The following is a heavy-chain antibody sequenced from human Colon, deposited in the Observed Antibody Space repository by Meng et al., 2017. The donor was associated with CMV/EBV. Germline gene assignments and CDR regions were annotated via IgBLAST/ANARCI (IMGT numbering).Heavy chain of an antibody. CDR1: GYTFTGYY. J-gene: IGHJ4*02. V-gene: IGHV1-2*02. D-gene: IGHD3-9*01. CDR2: INPNSGGT. Sequence: VKVSCKASGYTFTGYYMHWVRQAPGQGLEWMGWINPNSGGTNYAQKFQGRVTMTRDTSISTAYMELSRLRSDDTAVYYCARDYDILTGYPDYWGQGTLVTVSS. CDR3: ARDYDILTGYPDY.